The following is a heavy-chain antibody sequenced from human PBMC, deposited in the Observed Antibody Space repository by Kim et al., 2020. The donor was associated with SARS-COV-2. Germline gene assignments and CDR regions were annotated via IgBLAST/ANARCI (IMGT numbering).Heavy chain of an antibody. CDR1: GFTFSSYA. V-gene: IGHV3-23*01. CDR2: ISGSGGST. D-gene: IGHD3-22*01. CDR3: AKPGYYYDSSGYYAPFDY. J-gene: IGHJ4*02. Sequence: GGSLRLSCAASGFTFSSYAMSWVRQAPGKGLEWVSAISGSGGSTYYADAVKGRFTISSDNSKNTLYLQMNSLRAEDTAVYYCAKPGYYYDSSGYYAPFDYWGQVTLVTVSS.